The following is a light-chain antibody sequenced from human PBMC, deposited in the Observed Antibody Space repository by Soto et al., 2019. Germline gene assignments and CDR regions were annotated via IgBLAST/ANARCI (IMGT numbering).Light chain of an antibody. Sequence: QSALTQPASVSGSPGQSITISCTGTSSDIGGYNYVSWYQHHPGKAPKLVIYDVTSRPSGVSNRFSGSKSGNTASLTISGLQAEEEADYYCSSDVSSSPLEVFGTGTKLTVL. CDR3: SSDVSSSPLEV. J-gene: IGLJ1*01. CDR1: SSDIGGYNY. CDR2: DVT. V-gene: IGLV2-14*03.